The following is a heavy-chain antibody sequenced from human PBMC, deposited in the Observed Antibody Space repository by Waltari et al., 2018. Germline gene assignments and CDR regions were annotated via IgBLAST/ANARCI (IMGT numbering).Heavy chain of an antibody. CDR1: GFTFSSYA. J-gene: IGHJ6*02. CDR3: ARDRGELYSSSWYFYYYGMDV. D-gene: IGHD6-13*01. Sequence: QVQLVESGGGVVQPGRSLRLSCAASGFTFSSYAMHWVRQAPGKGPEWVAVISYDGSNKYYADSVKGRFTISRDNSKNTLYLQMNSLRAEDTAVYYCARDRGELYSSSWYFYYYGMDVWGQGTTVTVSS. V-gene: IGHV3-30*16. CDR2: ISYDGSNK.